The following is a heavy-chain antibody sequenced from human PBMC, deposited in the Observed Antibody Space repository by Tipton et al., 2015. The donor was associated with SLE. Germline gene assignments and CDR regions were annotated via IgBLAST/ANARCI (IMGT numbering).Heavy chain of an antibody. J-gene: IGHJ4*02. V-gene: IGHV4-38-2*02. CDR3: ARANQLEHGFDY. CDR1: GFSISSYY. CDR2: IYHSGTT. D-gene: IGHD1-1*01. Sequence: TLSLTCTVSGFSISSYYCGWIRQPPGKGREWLGTIYHSGTTYYNPSPKSRRTLLIDTSTNQFSLKLSSVTAADTAVYYCARANQLEHGFDYWGQGTLVTVSS.